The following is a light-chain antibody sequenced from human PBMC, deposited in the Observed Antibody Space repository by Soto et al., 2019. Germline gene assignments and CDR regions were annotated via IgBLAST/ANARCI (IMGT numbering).Light chain of an antibody. CDR2: EVN. CDR1: SSDVGGYNY. Sequence: QSVLTQPPSASGSPGQSVAISCTGTSSDVGGYNYVSWYQQHPGKAPKLMIYEVNKRPSGVPDRFSGSKSGNTASLTVSGLQAEDEADYYCSSYERSSHVFRTGT. J-gene: IGLJ1*01. V-gene: IGLV2-8*01. CDR3: SSYERSSHV.